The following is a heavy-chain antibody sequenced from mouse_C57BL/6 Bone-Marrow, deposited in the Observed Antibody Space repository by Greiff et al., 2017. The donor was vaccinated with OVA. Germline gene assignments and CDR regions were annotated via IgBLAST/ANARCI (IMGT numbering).Heavy chain of an antibody. CDR2: INPSNGGT. CDR3: ARRRDGYYLDYAMDY. CDR1: GYTFTSYW. J-gene: IGHJ4*01. D-gene: IGHD2-3*01. Sequence: ASGYTFTSYWMHWVKQRPGQGLEWIGNINPSNGGTNYNEKFKSKATLTVDKSSSTAYMQLSSLTSEDSAVYYCARRRDGYYLDYAMDYWGQGTSVTVSS. V-gene: IGHV1-53*01.